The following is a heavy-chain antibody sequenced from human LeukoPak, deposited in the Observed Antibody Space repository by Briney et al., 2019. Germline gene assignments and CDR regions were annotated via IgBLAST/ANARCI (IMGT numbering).Heavy chain of an antibody. CDR2: ISGSGGST. D-gene: IGHD2-15*01. Sequence: GGSLRLSCAASGFTFSSYAMSWVRQAPGKGLEWVSAISGSGGSTYYADSVKGRFTISRDNYKNTLYLQMNSLRAEDRAVYYCAKSSGLLPYYFDYWGQGTLLTVSS. J-gene: IGHJ4*02. V-gene: IGHV3-23*01. CDR3: AKSSGLLPYYFDY. CDR1: GFTFSSYA.